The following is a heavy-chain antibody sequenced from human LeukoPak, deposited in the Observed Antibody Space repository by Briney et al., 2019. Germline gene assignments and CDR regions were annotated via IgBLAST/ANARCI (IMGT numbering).Heavy chain of an antibody. Sequence: PRGSLRLSCAASGFTFSSFGMHWVRQAPGKGLEWVALIWSDDRNKYYADSVKGQFTISRDNSKNTLYLQMNSLRAEDTAVYYCARDYGGDAGLDSWGQGTLVTVSS. CDR1: GFTFSSFG. V-gene: IGHV3-33*01. CDR2: IWSDDRNK. D-gene: IGHD4-23*01. J-gene: IGHJ4*02. CDR3: ARDYGGDAGLDS.